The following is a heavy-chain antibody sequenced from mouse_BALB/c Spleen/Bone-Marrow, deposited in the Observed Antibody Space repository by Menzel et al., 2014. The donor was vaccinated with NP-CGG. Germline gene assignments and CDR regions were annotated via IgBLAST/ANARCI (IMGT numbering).Heavy chain of an antibody. CDR1: GFTFSDYY. J-gene: IGHJ2*01. V-gene: IGHV5-4*02. CDR2: ISDGGSYT. Sequence: EVQVVESGGGLVKPGGSLKLSCAASGFTFSDYYMYWVRQTPEKRLEWVATISDGGSYTYYPDSVKGRFTISRDNAKNNLYLQMSSLKSEDTAMYYCARGSSYFDYWGQGTPLPFSS. D-gene: IGHD1-1*01. CDR3: ARGSSYFDY.